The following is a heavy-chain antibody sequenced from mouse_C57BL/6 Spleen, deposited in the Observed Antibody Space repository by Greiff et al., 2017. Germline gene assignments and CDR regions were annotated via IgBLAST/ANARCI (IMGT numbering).Heavy chain of an antibody. D-gene: IGHD2-12*01. V-gene: IGHV1-82*01. J-gene: IGHJ2*01. CDR2: IYPGDGDT. CDR3: AREGGYRGFDY. CDR1: GYAFSSSW. Sequence: QVQLKESGPELVKPGASVKISCKASGYAFSSSWMNWVKQRPGKGLEWIGRIYPGDGDTNYNGKFKGQATLTADKSSSTAYMQLSSLTSEDSAVYFCAREGGYRGFDYWGQGTTLTVSS.